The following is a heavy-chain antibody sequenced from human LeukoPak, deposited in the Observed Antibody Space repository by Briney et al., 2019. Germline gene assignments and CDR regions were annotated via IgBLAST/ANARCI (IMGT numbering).Heavy chain of an antibody. J-gene: IGHJ4*02. V-gene: IGHV4-59*08. CDR1: GGSISSYY. CDR2: IYYSGST. Sequence: PSETLSLTCTVSGGSISSYYWSWIRQPPGKGLEWIGYIYYSGSTNYNPSLKSRVTISVDTSKNQFSLKLSSVTAADTAVYYCARHDVYFDYWGQGTLVTVSS. CDR3: ARHDVYFDY.